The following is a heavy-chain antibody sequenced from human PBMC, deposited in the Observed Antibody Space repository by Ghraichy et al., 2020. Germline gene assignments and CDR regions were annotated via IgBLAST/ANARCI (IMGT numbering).Heavy chain of an antibody. CDR1: GFTFSSYA. J-gene: IGHJ4*02. V-gene: IGHV3-23*01. CDR2: TNDRGTNT. D-gene: IGHD7-27*01. CDR3: AKENWGTIDY. Sequence: LSLTCAASGFTFSSYAMSWVRQAPGKGLEWVSLTNDRGTNTYYADSVKGRFTISRDNSKNTLYLQMNSLRAEDTAFYYCAKENWGTIDYWGQGTLVTVSS.